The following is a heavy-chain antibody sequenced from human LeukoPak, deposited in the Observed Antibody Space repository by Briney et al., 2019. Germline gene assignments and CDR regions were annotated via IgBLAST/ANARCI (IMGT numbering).Heavy chain of an antibody. CDR3: AKDEVVPGYYYTDV. V-gene: IGHV3-30*02. CDR2: IRYDGGNT. CDR1: GFIFSNYA. J-gene: IGHJ6*03. Sequence: GGSLRLSRVASGFIFSNYAMQWVRQAPGMGLEWVAFIRYDGGNTYYADSVKGRFTISRDNSKNTMYLQVNSLNAEDTAVYYCAKDEVVPGYYYTDVWGRGTTVTISS. D-gene: IGHD2-2*01.